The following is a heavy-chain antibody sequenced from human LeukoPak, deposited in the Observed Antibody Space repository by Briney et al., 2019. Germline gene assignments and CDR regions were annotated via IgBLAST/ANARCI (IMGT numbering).Heavy chain of an antibody. CDR1: GFTFSDYY. Sequence: GGSLRLSCAASGFTFSDYYMSWIRQAPGKGLEWVSYISSSGSTIDYADSVRGRFTISRDNAKSSLYLQMNSLRAEDTAVYYCARSIPAGNRRWGQGTLVTVSS. CDR2: ISSSGSTI. J-gene: IGHJ4*02. D-gene: IGHD2-2*01. CDR3: ARSIPAGNRR. V-gene: IGHV3-11*01.